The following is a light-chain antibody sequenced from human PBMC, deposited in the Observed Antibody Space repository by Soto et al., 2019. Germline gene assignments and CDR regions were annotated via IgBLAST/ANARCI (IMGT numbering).Light chain of an antibody. J-gene: IGLJ1*01. CDR3: SSYTSSSTPFV. V-gene: IGLV2-14*03. CDR1: SSDFGGYNY. CDR2: DVS. Sequence: QSVLTQPASVSGSPGQSITISCTGTSSDFGGYNYVSWYQQHPGKAPKPMIYDVSDRPSGVSNRFSGSKSGNTASLTISGLQAEDEADYFCSSYTSSSTPFVFGTGTKVTVL.